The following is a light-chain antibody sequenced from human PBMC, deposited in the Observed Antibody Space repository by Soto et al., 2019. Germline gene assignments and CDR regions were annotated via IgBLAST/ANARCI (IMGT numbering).Light chain of an antibody. CDR1: SSDVGGYNY. J-gene: IGLJ1*01. CDR3: SSYRTGGPVV. V-gene: IGLV2-14*01. Sequence: QSALTQPASVSGSPGQSIAISCTGTSSDVGGYNYVSWYQQLPGKAPKLLISEVSNRPSGVSHRFSGSKSGNTASLTISGLPAEDEADYYCSSYRTGGPVVFGTGTKVTFL. CDR2: EVS.